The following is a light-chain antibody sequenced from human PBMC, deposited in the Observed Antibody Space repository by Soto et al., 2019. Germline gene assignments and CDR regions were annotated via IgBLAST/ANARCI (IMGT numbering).Light chain of an antibody. V-gene: IGKV1-5*03. Sequence: DIQMTQSPSTLSASVGDRVTITCRASQTISGWLALYQQKPGKAPKLLIYKASSLESGVPSRFSGSGSGTEFTLTISSLQPDDFATYYCQQYSSYSSFGQGTKVDI. CDR3: QQYSSYSS. J-gene: IGKJ2*01. CDR1: QTISGW. CDR2: KAS.